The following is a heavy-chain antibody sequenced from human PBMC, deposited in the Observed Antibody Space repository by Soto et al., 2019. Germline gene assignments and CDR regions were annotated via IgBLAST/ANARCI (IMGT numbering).Heavy chain of an antibody. CDR3: ARDLQDYGDYSYYYGMDV. CDR1: GFTFSSYS. D-gene: IGHD4-17*01. J-gene: IGHJ6*02. CDR2: ISSSSYI. Sequence: GGSLRLSCAASGFTFSSYSMNWVRQAPGKGLEWVSSISSSSYIYYADSVKGRFTISRDNAKNSLYLQMNSLRAEDTAVYYCARDLQDYGDYSYYYGMDVWGQGTTVTVSS. V-gene: IGHV3-21*01.